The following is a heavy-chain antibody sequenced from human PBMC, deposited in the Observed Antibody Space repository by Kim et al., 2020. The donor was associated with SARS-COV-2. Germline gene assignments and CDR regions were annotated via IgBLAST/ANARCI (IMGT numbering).Heavy chain of an antibody. Sequence: GGSLRLSCAASGFTFSSYWMHWVRQAPGKGLVWVSRINSDGSSTSYADSVKGRFTISRDNAKNTLYLQMNSLRAEDTAVYYCARVYGGYDYFNSGYYYGMDVWGQGTTVTVSS. CDR3: ARVYGGYDYFNSGYYYGMDV. CDR1: GFTFSSYW. D-gene: IGHD5-12*01. J-gene: IGHJ6*02. V-gene: IGHV3-74*01. CDR2: INSDGSST.